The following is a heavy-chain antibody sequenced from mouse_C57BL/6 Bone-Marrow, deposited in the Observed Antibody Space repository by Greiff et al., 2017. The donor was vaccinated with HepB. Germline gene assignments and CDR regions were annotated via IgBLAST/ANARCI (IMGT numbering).Heavy chain of an antibody. D-gene: IGHD3-2*02. CDR1: GYTFTSYG. Sequence: QVQLQQSGAELARPGASVKLSCKASGYTFTSYGISWVKQRTGQGLEWIGEIYPRSGNTYYNEKFKGKATLTADKSSSTAYMELRSLTSEDSAVYFCAVRQIRLDYYAMDYWGQGTSVTVSS. V-gene: IGHV1-81*01. J-gene: IGHJ4*01. CDR2: IYPRSGNT. CDR3: AVRQIRLDYYAMDY.